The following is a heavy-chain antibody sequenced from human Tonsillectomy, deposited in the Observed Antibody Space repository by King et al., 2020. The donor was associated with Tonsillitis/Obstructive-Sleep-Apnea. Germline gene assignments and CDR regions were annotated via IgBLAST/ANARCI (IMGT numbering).Heavy chain of an antibody. J-gene: IGHJ6*02. Sequence: VQLVESGGGLVQPGGSLRLSCAASGFTFSSYAMSWVRQAPGKGLEWVSAISGRGGSTYYADSVKGRFTMSRDNSKKTLYLQMNSLRAEDTAVYYCAKRTLGGYDSEDDNYGMDVWGQGTTVTVSS. V-gene: IGHV3-23*04. D-gene: IGHD5-12*01. CDR1: GFTFSSYA. CDR3: AKRTLGGYDSEDDNYGMDV. CDR2: ISGRGGST.